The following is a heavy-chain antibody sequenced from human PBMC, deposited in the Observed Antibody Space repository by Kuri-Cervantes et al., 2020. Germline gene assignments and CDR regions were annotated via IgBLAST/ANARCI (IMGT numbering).Heavy chain of an antibody. CDR2: IYHSGST. J-gene: IGHJ4*02. Sequence: SETLSLTCAVSGGSISSGAYLWSWIRQPPGKGLEWIGYIYHSGSTNYNPSLKSRVTISVDTSKNQFSLKLSSVTAADTAVYYCARKPGYSSSWYYVQRNWGQGTLVTVSS. D-gene: IGHD6-13*01. CDR3: ARKPGYSSSWYYVQRN. CDR1: GGSISSGAYL. V-gene: IGHV4-30-2*01.